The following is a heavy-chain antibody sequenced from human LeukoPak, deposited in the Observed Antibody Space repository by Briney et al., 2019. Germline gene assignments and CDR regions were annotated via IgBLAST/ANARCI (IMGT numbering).Heavy chain of an antibody. J-gene: IGHJ4*02. CDR1: GGSISSNGYY. V-gene: IGHV4-39*07. D-gene: IGHD5-18*01. Sequence: SETLSLTCTVSGGSISSNGYYWGWIRQPPGKGLEWIGEINHSGSTNYNPSLKSRVTISVDTSKNQFSLKLSSVTAADTAVYYCARRLGYSYGLGLNDRIDYWGQGTLVTVSS. CDR3: ARRLGYSYGLGLNDRIDY. CDR2: INHSGST.